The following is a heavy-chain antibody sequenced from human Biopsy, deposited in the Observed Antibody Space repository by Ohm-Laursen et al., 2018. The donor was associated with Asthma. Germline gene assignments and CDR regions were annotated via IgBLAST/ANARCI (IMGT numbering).Heavy chain of an antibody. CDR1: GDSFSNYA. CDR2: INPNSGGT. V-gene: IGHV1-18*01. D-gene: IGHD3-22*01. J-gene: IGHJ6*02. CDR3: ARMITMIQAANYYSYAMDV. Sequence: SSVKVSCKASGDSFSNYAISWVRQAPGQGLEWMGRINPNSGGTNYAQKFQGRVTMTTDTSTDTAYMELRSLRSDDTAVYYCARMITMIQAANYYSYAMDVWGQGTTVTVSS.